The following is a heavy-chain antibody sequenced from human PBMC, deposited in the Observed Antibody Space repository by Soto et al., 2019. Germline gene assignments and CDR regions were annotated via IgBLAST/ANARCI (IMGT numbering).Heavy chain of an antibody. CDR1: GFTVSSNY. D-gene: IGHD5-12*01. CDR3: ARLEGWLKGSYFFDD. V-gene: IGHV3-53*01. CDR2: IYSGGRT. J-gene: IGHJ4*02. Sequence: GGSLRLSCAASGFTVSSNYMSWVRQAPGKGLEWVSVIYSGGRTYYADSVKGRFTISRDNSKNTLYLQMNSLSAEDTAVYYCARLEGWLKGSYFFDDWVQVTLVAVSP.